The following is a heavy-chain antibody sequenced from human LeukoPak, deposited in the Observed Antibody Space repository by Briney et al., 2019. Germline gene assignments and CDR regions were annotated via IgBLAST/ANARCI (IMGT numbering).Heavy chain of an antibody. CDR2: ITSGVGIT. Sequence: GGSLRLSCTASGFTFSNFGMNWVRQAPGKGLEWVSIITSGVGITYYADSVKGRFTISRDNSRDTLYLQMNSLRAEDTAVYFCAKGDYYDLDYWGQGALVTVSS. J-gene: IGHJ4*02. V-gene: IGHV3-23*01. CDR3: AKGDYYDLDY. CDR1: GFTFSNFG. D-gene: IGHD3-22*01.